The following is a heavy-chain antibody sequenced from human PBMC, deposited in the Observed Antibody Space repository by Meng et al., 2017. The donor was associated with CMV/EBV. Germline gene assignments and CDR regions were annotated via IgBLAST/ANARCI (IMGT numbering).Heavy chain of an antibody. Sequence: ESLKISCTVSGGSVSSGSYYWSWIRQPPGKGLEWIGYIYYSGSTNYNPSLKSRVTISVDTSKNQFSLKLSSVTAADTAVYYCARVEPGMATMQYYFDYWGQGTLVTVSS. CDR3: ARVEPGMATMQYYFDY. V-gene: IGHV4-61*01. D-gene: IGHD5-24*01. CDR2: IYYSGST. J-gene: IGHJ4*02. CDR1: GGSVSSGSYY.